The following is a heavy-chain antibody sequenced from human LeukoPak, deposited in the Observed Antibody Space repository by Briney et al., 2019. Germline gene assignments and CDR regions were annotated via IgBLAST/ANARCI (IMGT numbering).Heavy chain of an antibody. Sequence: PGGSLRLSCAASGFKFDDYGMSWVRQAPGKGLEWVCDINWNGAWTGYADSVKGRFTISRDNAKNSLYLQMYSLRAEDTALYYCAGYYYDSSRGFDLWGQGTLVTVSA. CDR2: INWNGAWT. V-gene: IGHV3-20*04. CDR3: AGYYYDSSRGFDL. CDR1: GFKFDDYG. D-gene: IGHD3-22*01. J-gene: IGHJ5*02.